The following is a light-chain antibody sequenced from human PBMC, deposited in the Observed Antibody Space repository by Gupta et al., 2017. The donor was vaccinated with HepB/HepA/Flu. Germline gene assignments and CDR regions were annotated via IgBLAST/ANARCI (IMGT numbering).Light chain of an antibody. J-gene: IGKJ1*01. CDR1: QSVSSN. V-gene: IGKV3-11*01. CDR3: QQRNNRPKT. CDR2: DTA. Sequence: TVLTQSPATLSFSSGERATLSCRVSQSVSSNLDCYQQKPGQAPRHLIYDTATRATGIPARFSSSRCGTNFTLTISSLEPADFAVYYCQQRNNRPKTFGQGTKVEIK.